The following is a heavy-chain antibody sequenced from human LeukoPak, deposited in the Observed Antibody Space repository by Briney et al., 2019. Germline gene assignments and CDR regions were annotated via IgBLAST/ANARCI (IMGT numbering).Heavy chain of an antibody. V-gene: IGHV4-61*01. CDR3: ARAGGYDILDGMDV. Sequence: SETLSLTCTVSGGSVSSGSYYWSWIRQPPGKGLEWIGYIYYSGSTNYNPSLKSRVTISVDTSKDQFSLKLSSVTAADTAVYYCARAGGYDILDGMDVWGKGTTVTVSS. D-gene: IGHD3-9*01. J-gene: IGHJ6*04. CDR2: IYYSGST. CDR1: GGSVSSGSYY.